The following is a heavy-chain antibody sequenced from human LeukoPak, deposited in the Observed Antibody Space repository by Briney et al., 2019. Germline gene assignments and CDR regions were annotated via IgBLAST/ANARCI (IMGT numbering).Heavy chain of an antibody. CDR1: GFTFSSHS. D-gene: IGHD6-19*01. V-gene: IGHV3-21*01. J-gene: IGHJ4*02. CDR3: ASKRGSGWYGFDY. Sequence: GGSLRLSCAASGFTFSSHSMNWVRQAPGKGLEWVSSISSSSSYMYYADSVKGRFTISRDNAKNSLYLQMNSLRAEDTAVYYCASKRGSGWYGFDYWGQGTLVTVSS. CDR2: ISSSSSYM.